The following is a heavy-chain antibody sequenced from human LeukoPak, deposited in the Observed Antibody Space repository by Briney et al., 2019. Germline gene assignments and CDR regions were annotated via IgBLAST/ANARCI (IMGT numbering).Heavy chain of an antibody. D-gene: IGHD6-13*01. CDR3: ARGSSSSWWGFDY. J-gene: IGHJ4*02. CDR1: GFTFNSYW. Sequence: GGSLRLSCAASGFTFNSYWMHWVRQAPGKGLVWVSRINSDVSSTSYADSVKGRFTISGDNAKNTLYLQMNSLRAEDTAVYYCARGSSSSWWGFDYWGQGTLVTVSS. V-gene: IGHV3-74*01. CDR2: INSDVSST.